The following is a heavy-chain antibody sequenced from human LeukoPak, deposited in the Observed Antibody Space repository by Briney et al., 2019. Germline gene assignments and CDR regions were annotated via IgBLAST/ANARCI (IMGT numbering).Heavy chain of an antibody. V-gene: IGHV1-69*05. J-gene: IGHJ4*02. D-gene: IGHD3-3*01. Sequence: SVKVSCRASGGTFSSYAISWVRQAPGQGLEWMGGIIPIFGTANYAQKFQGRVTITTDESTSTAYMELSSLRSEDTAVYYCASSLGYDFWSGYSVYYFDYWGQGTLVTVSS. CDR3: ASSLGYDFWSGYSVYYFDY. CDR2: IIPIFGTA. CDR1: GGTFSSYA.